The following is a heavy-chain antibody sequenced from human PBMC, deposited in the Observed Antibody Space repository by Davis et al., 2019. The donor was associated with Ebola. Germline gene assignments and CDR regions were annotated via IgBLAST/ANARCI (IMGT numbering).Heavy chain of an antibody. CDR3: AKAIVTTNNWFDP. Sequence: GGSLRLSCAASAFTFSSYGMHWVRQAPGKGLEWVAVISYDGSNKYYADSVKGRFTISRDNSKNTLYLQMNSLRAEDTAVYYCAKAIVTTNNWFDPWGQGTLVTVSS. CDR1: AFTFSSYG. CDR2: ISYDGSNK. J-gene: IGHJ5*02. D-gene: IGHD5-12*01. V-gene: IGHV3-30*18.